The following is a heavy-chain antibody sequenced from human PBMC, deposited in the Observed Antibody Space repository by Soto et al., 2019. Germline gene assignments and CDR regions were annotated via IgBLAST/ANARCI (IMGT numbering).Heavy chain of an antibody. CDR2: IYYSGST. CDR3: ARGRSSTSPYPIGY. CDR1: GGSISSGGYY. V-gene: IGHV4-31*03. Sequence: QVQLQESGPGLVKPSQTLSLTCTVSGGSISSGGYYWSWIRQHPGKGLEWIGYIYYSGSTYYNPSLKSGVTIPVDTSKNQFSLKLSSVTAADTAVYYCARGRSSTSPYPIGYWGQGTLVTVSS. J-gene: IGHJ4*02. D-gene: IGHD2-2*01.